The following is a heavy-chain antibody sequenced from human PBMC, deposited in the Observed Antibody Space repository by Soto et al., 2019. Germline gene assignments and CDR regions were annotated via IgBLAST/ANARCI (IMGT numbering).Heavy chain of an antibody. D-gene: IGHD4-17*01. V-gene: IGHV4-39*07. Sequence: PSETLSLTCIVSGGSISSSSYYWGWIRQPPGKGLEWIGSIHYSGSTYYNPSLKSRVTISVDTSKNQFSLKLSSVTAADTAVYYCARRYGYAFDIWGQGTMVTVSS. CDR3: ARRYGYAFDI. CDR1: GGSISSSSYY. J-gene: IGHJ3*02. CDR2: IHYSGST.